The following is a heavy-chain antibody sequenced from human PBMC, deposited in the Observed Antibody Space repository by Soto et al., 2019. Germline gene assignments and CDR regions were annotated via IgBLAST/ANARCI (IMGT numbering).Heavy chain of an antibody. CDR3: ARSYDSSGYYFFFDY. Sequence: QVQLVQSGAEVKKPGASVKVSCKASGYTFTSYAMHWVRQAPGQRLEWMGWINAGNGNTKYSQKFPGRVTITRDTSASTAYMELSSLRSEDTAVYYCARSYDSSGYYFFFDYWGQGTLVTVSS. V-gene: IGHV1-3*01. CDR1: GYTFTSYA. CDR2: INAGNGNT. D-gene: IGHD3-22*01. J-gene: IGHJ4*02.